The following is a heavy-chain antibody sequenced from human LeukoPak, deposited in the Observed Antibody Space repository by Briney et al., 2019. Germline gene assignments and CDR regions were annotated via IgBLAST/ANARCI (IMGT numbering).Heavy chain of an antibody. J-gene: IGHJ4*02. V-gene: IGHV3-7*01. CDR2: INQDGSEK. Sequence: GGSLRLSCAASGFTFSIYGMSWVRQAPGKGLEWVANINQDGSEKNYVDSVKGRFTISRDSAKNSLYLQMDSLRAEDTAIYYCARCSGWAFKNWGQGTLVTVSS. CDR1: GFTFSIYG. CDR3: ARCSGWAFKN. D-gene: IGHD6-19*01.